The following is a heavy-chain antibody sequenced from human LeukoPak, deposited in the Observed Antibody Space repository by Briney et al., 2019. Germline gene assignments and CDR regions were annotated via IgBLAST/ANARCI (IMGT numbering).Heavy chain of an antibody. Sequence: PSQTLSLTCTVSGGSISSHYWSWIRQPPGKGLEWIGYIYYSGSTNYNPSLKSRVTISVDTSKNQFSLKLSSVTAADTAVYYCARSDELYYYDSSGYYYGPGFAFDIWGQGTMVTVSS. V-gene: IGHV4-59*11. J-gene: IGHJ3*02. CDR3: ARSDELYYYDSSGYYYGPGFAFDI. CDR1: GGSISSHY. D-gene: IGHD3-22*01. CDR2: IYYSGST.